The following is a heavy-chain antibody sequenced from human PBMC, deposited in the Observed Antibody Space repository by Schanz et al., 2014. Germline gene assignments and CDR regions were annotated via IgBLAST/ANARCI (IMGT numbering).Heavy chain of an antibody. CDR1: TSLFSRSV. CDR2: MWNDGIKT. V-gene: IGHV3-30*14. D-gene: IGHD3-22*01. Sequence: QVDLVESGGGVVQPGRSLTLSCAVSTSLFSRSVIHWVRQAPGKGLEWVAVMWNDGIKTHYADSGKGRFTISRDNSKNTLCLQMNSLRPEDTAVYYCARSNYYDNSDYYNSFDYWGQGTLVTVSS. J-gene: IGHJ4*02. CDR3: ARSNYYDNSDYYNSFDY.